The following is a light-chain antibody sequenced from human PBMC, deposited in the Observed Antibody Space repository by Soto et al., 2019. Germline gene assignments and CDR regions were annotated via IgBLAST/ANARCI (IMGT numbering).Light chain of an antibody. J-gene: IGLJ2*01. Sequence: QLVLTQSPSASASLGASAKLTCTLSSGHSSYAIAWHQQQPEKGPRYLMNVNSDGSHSKGDGIPDRFSGSRSGAERYLTISRLQSEDEADYYCQTWGTDTVVFGGGTKLTV. CDR3: QTWGTDTVV. V-gene: IGLV4-69*01. CDR2: VNSDGSH. CDR1: SGHSSYA.